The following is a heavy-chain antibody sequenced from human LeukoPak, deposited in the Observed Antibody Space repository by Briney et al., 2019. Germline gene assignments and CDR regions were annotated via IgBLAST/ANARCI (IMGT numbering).Heavy chain of an antibody. J-gene: IGHJ4*02. CDR2: ISGGDGTT. Sequence: GGSLRLSCAASGFTFSNYAMNWVRQAPGKGLEWVSGISGGDGTTFYADSVRGRFTISRDNSKNTLYLQMNSLRAEDTAVYYCAKAGSLDIAARQNYWGQGTLVTVSS. V-gene: IGHV3-23*01. CDR3: AKAGSLDIAARQNY. CDR1: GFTFSNYA. D-gene: IGHD6-6*01.